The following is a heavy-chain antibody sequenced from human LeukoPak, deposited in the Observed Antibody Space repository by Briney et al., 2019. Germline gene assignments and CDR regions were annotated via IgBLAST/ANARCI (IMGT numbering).Heavy chain of an antibody. D-gene: IGHD3-10*02. CDR3: ARGTMFPYYFDY. V-gene: IGHV3-48*03. J-gene: IGHJ4*02. CDR1: GFTFSSYE. Sequence: GGSLRLSCAASGFTFSSYEMNWVRQAPGKGLEWVSYISSSGSTIYYADSVKGRFTISRDNAKDSLYLQMNSLRAEDTAVYYCARGTMFPYYFDYWGQGTLVTVSS. CDR2: ISSSGSTI.